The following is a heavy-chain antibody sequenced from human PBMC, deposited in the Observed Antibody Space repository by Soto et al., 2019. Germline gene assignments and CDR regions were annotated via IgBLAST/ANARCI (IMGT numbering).Heavy chain of an antibody. D-gene: IGHD2-2*01. CDR2: ISGSGGST. V-gene: IGHV3-23*01. CDR3: ARDLQLLFNY. Sequence: GGSLRLSCAASGFTFSSYAMSWVRQAPGKGLERVATISGSGGSTYYADSVKGRFTISRDNSKNTLYLQMNSLRAEDTAVYYCARDLQLLFNYWGQGTLVTVSS. J-gene: IGHJ4*02. CDR1: GFTFSSYA.